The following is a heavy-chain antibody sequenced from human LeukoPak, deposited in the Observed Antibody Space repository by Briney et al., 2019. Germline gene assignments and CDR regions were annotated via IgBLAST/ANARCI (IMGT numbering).Heavy chain of an antibody. CDR2: ISYSGST. Sequence: PSETLSLTCTVSGASVSSYYWSWIRQPHGQGPEWIGYISYSGSTNYNPSLKSRVTMSVNTSKNQFSLRLSSVTAADTAVYFCARAAVTGTPLSFDYWGQGTLVTVSS. CDR3: ARAAVTGTPLSFDY. D-gene: IGHD6-19*01. J-gene: IGHJ4*02. V-gene: IGHV4-59*02. CDR1: GASVSSYY.